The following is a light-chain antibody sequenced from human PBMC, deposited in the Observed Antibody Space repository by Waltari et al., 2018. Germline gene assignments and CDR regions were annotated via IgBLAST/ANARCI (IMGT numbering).Light chain of an antibody. CDR2: GNT. CDR3: QSFDSNLNGGVL. V-gene: IGLV1-40*01. Sequence: QSVLTQPPSVSGAPGQRVTISCTGSSSHIAAGNDVPWYQHLPGTAPKLLIYGNTDRPSGVPDRFSGSKSGTSASLAITGLRAEDEANYYCQSFDSNLNGGVLFGGGTKLTVL. J-gene: IGLJ2*01. CDR1: SSHIAAGND.